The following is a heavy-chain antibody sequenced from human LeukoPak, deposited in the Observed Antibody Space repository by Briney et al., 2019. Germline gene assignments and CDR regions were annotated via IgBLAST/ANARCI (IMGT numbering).Heavy chain of an antibody. CDR3: ASLGYWGDWGFVDV. CDR1: GDSLSSNSAA. V-gene: IGHV6-1*01. Sequence: SQTLSLTCAISGDSLSSNSAAWHWIRQSPSRGLEWLGRTYYRSKLYNDYAVSVKSRITINPDTSKNQFSLQLNSVTPEDTAVYYCASLGYWGDWGFVDVWGQGTTVTVSS. J-gene: IGHJ6*02. D-gene: IGHD2-15*01. CDR2: TYYRSKLYN.